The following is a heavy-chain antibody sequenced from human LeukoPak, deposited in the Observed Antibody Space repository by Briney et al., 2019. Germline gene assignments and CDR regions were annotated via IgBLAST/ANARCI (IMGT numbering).Heavy chain of an antibody. J-gene: IGHJ4*02. V-gene: IGHV4-61*08. CDR2: IYDSGTT. Sequence: SETLSLTCTVSGGSVNSGGYYWNWIRQPPGKGLEWIGYIYDSGTTHYNPSLQSRVTISIDTSRTQFSLRLSSVTAADTAVYYCARGTVGTIPAYWGQGTLVTVSS. CDR1: GGSVNSGGYY. CDR3: ARGTVGTIPAY. D-gene: IGHD4-23*01.